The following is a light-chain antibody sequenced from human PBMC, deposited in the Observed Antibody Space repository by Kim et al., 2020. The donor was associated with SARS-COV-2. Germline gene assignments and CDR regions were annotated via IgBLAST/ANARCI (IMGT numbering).Light chain of an antibody. CDR3: QQYGSSPPIT. CDR1: QNIRSNY. J-gene: IGKJ5*01. V-gene: IGKV3-20*01. CDR2: GAS. Sequence: PGETATRSCRASQNIRSNYLAWYQQKPGQAPRLLISGASSRATDTPDRFSGSGSGTDFTLTISRLEPEDFAVYFCQQYGSSPPITFGQGTRLEIK.